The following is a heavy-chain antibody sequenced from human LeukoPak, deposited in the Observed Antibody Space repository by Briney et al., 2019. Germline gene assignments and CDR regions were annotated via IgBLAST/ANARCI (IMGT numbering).Heavy chain of an antibody. CDR3: ARDRVRGNGNPFFDY. D-gene: IGHD1-1*01. Sequence: PSETLSLTCTVSGGSVSSGSYYWSWIRQPPGKGLEWIGYIYYSGSTNYNPSLKSRVTISVDTSKNQFSLKLSSVIAADTAVYYCARDRVRGNGNPFFDYWGQGTLVTVSS. J-gene: IGHJ4*02. CDR1: GGSVSSGSYY. CDR2: IYYSGST. V-gene: IGHV4-61*01.